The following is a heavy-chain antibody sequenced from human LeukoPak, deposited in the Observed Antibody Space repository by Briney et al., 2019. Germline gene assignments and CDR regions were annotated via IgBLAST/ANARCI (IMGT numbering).Heavy chain of an antibody. J-gene: IGHJ4*02. D-gene: IGHD2-2*02. Sequence: SETLSLTCTVSGGSIGSSSYYWGWIRQPPGKGLEWIGSIYYSGSTYYNPSLKSRVTISVDTSKNQFSLKLSSVTAADTAVYYCARHSVVVPAAISYWGQGTLVTASS. CDR3: ARHSVVVPAAISY. V-gene: IGHV4-39*01. CDR1: GGSIGSSSYY. CDR2: IYYSGST.